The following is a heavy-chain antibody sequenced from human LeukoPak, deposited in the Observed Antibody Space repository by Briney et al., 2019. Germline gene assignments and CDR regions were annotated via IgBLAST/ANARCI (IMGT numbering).Heavy chain of an antibody. CDR3: ARGLTDEYCSSTSCVPFDY. CDR1: GGSISSYY. D-gene: IGHD2-2*01. J-gene: IGHJ4*02. CDR2: IYYSGST. V-gene: IGHV4-59*01. Sequence: SETLSLTCTVSGGSISSYYWSWIRQPPGKGLEWIGYIYYSGSTNYNPPLKSRVTISVDTSKNQFSLKLSSVTAADTAVYYCARGLTDEYCSSTSCVPFDYWGQGTLVTVSS.